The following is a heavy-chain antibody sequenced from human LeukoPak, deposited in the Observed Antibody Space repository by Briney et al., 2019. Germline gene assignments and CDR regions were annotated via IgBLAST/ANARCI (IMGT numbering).Heavy chain of an antibody. D-gene: IGHD3-10*01. CDR2: MNPNSGNT. J-gene: IGHJ6*02. Sequence: VASVKVSCKASGYTFTIYDINWVRQATGQGLEWMGWMNPNSGNTGYAQKLQGRVTMTRNTSISTAYMELSSLRSEDTAVYYCARGIRGKYYYGMDVWGQGTTVTVS. CDR3: ARGIRGKYYYGMDV. CDR1: GYTFTIYD. V-gene: IGHV1-8*01.